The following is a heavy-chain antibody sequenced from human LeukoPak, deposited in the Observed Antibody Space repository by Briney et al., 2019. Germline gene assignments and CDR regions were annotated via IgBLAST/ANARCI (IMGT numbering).Heavy chain of an antibody. CDR3: ARDLWFGELTNWFDP. Sequence: ASVKVSCKASGYTFTSYDINWVRQATGQGLEWMGWMNPNSGNTGYAQKFQGRVTMTRNTSISTAYMELNSLRAEDTAVYYCARDLWFGELTNWFDPWGQGTLVTVSS. J-gene: IGHJ5*02. CDR1: GYTFTSYD. CDR2: MNPNSGNT. V-gene: IGHV1-8*01. D-gene: IGHD3-10*01.